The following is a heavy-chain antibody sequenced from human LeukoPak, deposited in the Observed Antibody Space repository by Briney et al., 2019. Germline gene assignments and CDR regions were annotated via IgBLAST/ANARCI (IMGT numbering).Heavy chain of an antibody. CDR2: TYYRSKWYN. D-gene: IGHD6-6*01. Sequence: SQTLSFTCAISGDSVSSNSAAWNWIRQSPSRGLEWLGRTYYRSKWYNDYAVSVKSRITINPDTSKNQFSLQLDSVTPEDTAVYYCARSIYSSSPYYYYYYGMDVWGQGTTVTVSS. CDR3: ARSIYSSSPYYYYYYGMDV. J-gene: IGHJ6*02. V-gene: IGHV6-1*01. CDR1: GDSVSSNSAA.